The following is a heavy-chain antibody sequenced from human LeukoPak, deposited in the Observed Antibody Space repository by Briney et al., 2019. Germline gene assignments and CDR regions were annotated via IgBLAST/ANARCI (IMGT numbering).Heavy chain of an antibody. V-gene: IGHV1-18*01. D-gene: IGHD4-17*01. CDR1: GYTFTSYG. Sequence: ASVKVSCKASGYTFTSYGISWVRQAPGQGLEWMGWISAYNGNTNYAQKLQGRVTMTTDTSTSTAYMELRGLRSDDTAVYYCARDYYGDYSGDYWGQGTLVTVSS. CDR3: ARDYYGDYSGDY. CDR2: ISAYNGNT. J-gene: IGHJ4*02.